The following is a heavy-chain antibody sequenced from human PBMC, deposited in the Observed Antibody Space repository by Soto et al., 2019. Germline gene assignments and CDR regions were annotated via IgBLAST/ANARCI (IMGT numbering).Heavy chain of an antibody. D-gene: IGHD5-18*01. CDR2: IDYSGST. V-gene: IGHV4-59*01. Sequence: QVQLQESGPGLVKPSETLSLTCTVSGGSISSYYWSWIRQPPGKGLEWIGYIDYSGSTNYNPSLKRRITISVDTSQKQYSLKLSSVNAADTAVYNCARGDKAMVGWGQGTLVTDSS. CDR3: ARGDKAMVG. CDR1: GGSISSYY. J-gene: IGHJ4*02.